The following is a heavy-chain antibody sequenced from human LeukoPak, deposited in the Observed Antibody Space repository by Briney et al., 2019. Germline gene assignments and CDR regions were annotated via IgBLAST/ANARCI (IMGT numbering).Heavy chain of an antibody. J-gene: IGHJ4*02. CDR3: ARALYHTFDY. D-gene: IGHD2-2*01. CDR1: GYSFTTYG. CDR2: ISANNNNT. Sequence: ASVKVSCKASGYSFTTYGISWVRQAPGQGLEWMGWISANNNNTDNVQKLQGRVTMTTDTSTSSAYMELRSLRSDDTAVYYCARALYHTFDYWGQGTLVTVSS. V-gene: IGHV1-18*01.